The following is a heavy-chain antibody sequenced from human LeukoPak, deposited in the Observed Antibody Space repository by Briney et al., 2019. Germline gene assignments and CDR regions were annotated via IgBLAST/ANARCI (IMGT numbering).Heavy chain of an antibody. J-gene: IGHJ4*02. CDR3: ASSKYQLLIDY. V-gene: IGHV3-74*01. Sequence: GGSLRLSCAASGFTFSSYWMHWVRQASGKGLVWVAHIKSDGSYTNYADSVKGRFTISRDNSKNTLYLQMNSLRAEDTAVYYCASSKYQLLIDYWGQGTLVTVSS. CDR1: GFTFSSYW. D-gene: IGHD2-2*01. CDR2: IKSDGSYT.